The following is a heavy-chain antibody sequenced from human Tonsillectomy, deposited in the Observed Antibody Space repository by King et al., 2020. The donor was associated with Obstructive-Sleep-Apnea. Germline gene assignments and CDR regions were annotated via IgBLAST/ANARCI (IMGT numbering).Heavy chain of an antibody. CDR2: INPNSGGT. V-gene: IGHV1-2*04. CDR1: GYTFTGYY. Sequence: AQLVQSGAEVKKPGASVKVSCKASGYTFTGYYIHWVRQTPGQGLEWMGWINPNSGGTNYAQKFQGWVTMTRDTSISTAYMELSRLRSDDTAVYYWARALYRYSSSWSETAEYFQRWGQGTLVTVSS. D-gene: IGHD6-13*01. CDR3: ARALYRYSSSWSETAEYFQR. J-gene: IGHJ1*01.